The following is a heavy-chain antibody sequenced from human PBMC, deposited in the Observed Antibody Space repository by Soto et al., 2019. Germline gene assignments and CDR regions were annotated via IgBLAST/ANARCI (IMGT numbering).Heavy chain of an antibody. CDR3: ASAASLVVVAAMNY. Sequence: ASVKVSCKASGYTFTGYYMHWVRQAPGQGLGWMGWINPNSGGTNYAQKFQGWVTMTRDTSISTAYMELSRLRSDDTAVYYCASAASLVVVAAMNYWGQGTLVTVSS. V-gene: IGHV1-2*04. CDR2: INPNSGGT. CDR1: GYTFTGYY. J-gene: IGHJ4*02. D-gene: IGHD2-15*01.